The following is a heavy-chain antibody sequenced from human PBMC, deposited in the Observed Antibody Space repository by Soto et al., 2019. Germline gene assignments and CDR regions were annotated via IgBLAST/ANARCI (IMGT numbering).Heavy chain of an antibody. J-gene: IGHJ4*02. D-gene: IGHD2-15*01. CDR2: INSDGSST. CDR1: GFTFSSYW. CDR3: VRTSLVVAAATREDY. V-gene: IGHV3-74*01. Sequence: PGGSLRLSCAASGFTFSSYWMHWVRQAPGKGLVWVSRINSDGSSTIYADSVKGRFTISRDNAKNTLYLQMNSLRAEVMAVYYCVRTSLVVAAATREDYWGQGTLVTVSS.